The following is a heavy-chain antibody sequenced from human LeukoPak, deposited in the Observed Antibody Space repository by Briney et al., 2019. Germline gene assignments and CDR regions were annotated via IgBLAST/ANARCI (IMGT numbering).Heavy chain of an antibody. CDR1: GGSISSYY. J-gene: IGHJ6*02. CDR2: IYYSGST. CDR3: ARDHPFYGSGSYSALAHYYYYGMDV. Sequence: SETLSLTCTVSGGSISSYYWSWIRQPPGKGLEWIGYIYYSGSTNYNPSLKSRVTISVDTSKNQFSLKLSSVTAADTAVYYCARDHPFYGSGSYSALAHYYYYGMDVWGQGTTVTVSS. D-gene: IGHD3-10*01. V-gene: IGHV4-59*12.